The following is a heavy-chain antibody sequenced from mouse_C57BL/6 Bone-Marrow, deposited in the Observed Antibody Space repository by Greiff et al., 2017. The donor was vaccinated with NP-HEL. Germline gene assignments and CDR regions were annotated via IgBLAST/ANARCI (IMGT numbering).Heavy chain of an antibody. J-gene: IGHJ2*01. CDR2: IDPANGST. D-gene: IGHD1-1*02. CDR3: AREDYGDYFDC. V-gene: IGHV14-3*01. Sequence: VQLQQSVAELVRPGASVKLSCTASGYTITNSYMHWVKQRPEQGLEWIGRIDPANGSTKYAPKFQGKATMTADTSSNTAYLQLSSLTSEDTAISYCAREDYGDYFDCWGRGTALTVSS. CDR1: GYTITNSY.